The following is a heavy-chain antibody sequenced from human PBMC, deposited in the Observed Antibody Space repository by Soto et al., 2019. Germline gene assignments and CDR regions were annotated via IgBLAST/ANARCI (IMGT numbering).Heavy chain of an antibody. J-gene: IGHJ4*02. CDR3: ARGGSLGGYDIWTGYYGLDY. CDR2: IIPILGIA. CDR1: GGNFSSYT. V-gene: IGHV1-69*02. Sequence: QVQLVQSGAEVKKPGSSVKVSCKASGGNFSSYTISWVRQAPGQGLEWMGRIIPILGIANYAQKFQGRVTITADKSTSTAYMERSSLRSEDTAVYYCARGGSLGGYDIWTGYYGLDYWGQGTLVTVSS. D-gene: IGHD3-9*01.